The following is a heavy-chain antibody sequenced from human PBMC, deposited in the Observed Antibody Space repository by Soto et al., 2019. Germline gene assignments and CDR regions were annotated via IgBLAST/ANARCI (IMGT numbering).Heavy chain of an antibody. CDR3: TTAFEY. CDR2: IDNDGSGT. Sequence: EVQLVESGGGLVQPGGSLRLSCPASGFTLSNYWMHWVRQVPGKGLLLVSRIDNDGSGTSYAYSVKGRFTNSRDNAKNTLYLEMNSLRAEYTAVYYCTTAFEYWGRGTLVTVSS. CDR1: GFTLSNYW. V-gene: IGHV3-74*01. J-gene: IGHJ4*02.